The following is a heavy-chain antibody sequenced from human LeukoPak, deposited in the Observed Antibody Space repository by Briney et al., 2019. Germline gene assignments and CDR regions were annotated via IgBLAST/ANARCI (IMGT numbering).Heavy chain of an antibody. D-gene: IGHD3-3*01. CDR2: ISSHSSAI. J-gene: IGHJ4*02. CDR1: GFTFSSYS. CDR3: ATCRTRITIFGVVILHFDY. V-gene: IGHV3-48*04. Sequence: GGSLRLSCAASGFTFSSYSMSWVRQAPGKGLEWVSYISSHSSAIYYADAVKGRFTISRDNAKNSLYLQMNSLRAEDTAVYYCATCRTRITIFGVVILHFDYWGQGTLVTVSS.